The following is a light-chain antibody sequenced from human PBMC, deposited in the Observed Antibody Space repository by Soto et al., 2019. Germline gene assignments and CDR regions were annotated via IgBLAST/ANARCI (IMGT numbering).Light chain of an antibody. Sequence: EIVMTQSPATLSVSPGERATLSCRASQSVSSNLAWYQQKPGQAPRLLIYGASTRATGIPARFSGSGSGTEFTLTISSLQSEDFAVYYCLQYNNWPGLTFGGGTKVEIK. J-gene: IGKJ4*01. CDR1: QSVSSN. CDR3: LQYNNWPGLT. CDR2: GAS. V-gene: IGKV3-15*01.